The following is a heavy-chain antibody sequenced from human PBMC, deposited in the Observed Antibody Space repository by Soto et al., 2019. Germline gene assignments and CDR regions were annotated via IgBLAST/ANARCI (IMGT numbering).Heavy chain of an antibody. J-gene: IGHJ6*02. CDR1: GGSISSGDYS. CDR2: IYHSGST. CDR3: ARGRCSSTSCYLGYYYYGMDV. Sequence: SETLSLTCTVSGGSISSGDYSWSWIRQPPGKGLEWIGYIYHSGSTYYNPSLKSRVTISVYTSKNQFSLKLSSVTAAYTAVYYCARGRCSSTSCYLGYYYYGMDVWGQGTTVTVSS. V-gene: IGHV4-30-4*01. D-gene: IGHD2-2*01.